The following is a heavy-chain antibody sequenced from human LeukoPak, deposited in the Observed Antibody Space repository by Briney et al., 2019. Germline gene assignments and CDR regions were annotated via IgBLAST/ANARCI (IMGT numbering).Heavy chain of an antibody. D-gene: IGHD3-22*01. V-gene: IGHV3-9*01. CDR3: ARDHYDSSGYLFDY. Sequence: GGSLRLSCAASGFTFDDYAMHWVRQAPGKGLEWVSGISWNSGSIGYADSVKGRFTISRDNAKNSLYLQMNSLRAEDTAVYYCARDHYDSSGYLFDYWGQGTLVTVSS. CDR1: GFTFDDYA. CDR2: ISWNSGSI. J-gene: IGHJ4*02.